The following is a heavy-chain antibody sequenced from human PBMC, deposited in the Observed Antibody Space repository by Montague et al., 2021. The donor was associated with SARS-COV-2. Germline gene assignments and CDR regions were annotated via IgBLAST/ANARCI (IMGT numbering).Heavy chain of an antibody. V-gene: IGHV4-34*01. CDR3: ARGVPGY. CDR1: DGSFSDYW. CDR2: INHRGNT. Sequence: SETLSLTCAVYDGSFSDYWWSWVRQPPGKGLEWIGNINHRGNTNYNPSLKSRVTVSVDTFKHQFSLKLNSVTAADTAIYYCARGVPGYWGQGTLVTVSS. D-gene: IGHD3-10*02. J-gene: IGHJ4*02.